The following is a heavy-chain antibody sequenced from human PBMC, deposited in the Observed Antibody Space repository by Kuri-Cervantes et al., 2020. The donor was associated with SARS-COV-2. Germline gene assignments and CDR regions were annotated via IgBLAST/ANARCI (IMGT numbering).Heavy chain of an antibody. CDR1: GASISSSSYY. J-gene: IGHJ5*02. CDR3: ARDPGDCSSTSCHPNWFDP. CDR2: NYYTGST. V-gene: IGHV4-39*02. D-gene: IGHD2-2*01. Sequence: SETLSLTCTVSGASISSSSYYWDWNRQPPGKGLEWIGSNYYTGSTYYNPSLKSRVTISVNTSKNQFSLKLTSVTAADTAVYYCARDPGDCSSTSCHPNWFDPWGQGTLVTVSS.